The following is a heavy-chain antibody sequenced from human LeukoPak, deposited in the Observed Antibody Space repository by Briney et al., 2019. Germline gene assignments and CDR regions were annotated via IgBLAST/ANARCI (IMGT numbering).Heavy chain of an antibody. V-gene: IGHV4-30-2*01. J-gene: IGHJ4*02. Sequence: PSETLSLTCTVSGVSVTSNSYYWSWIRQPPGKGLGWIGYIYHSGSTYYNPSLKSRVTISVDRSKNQFSLKLSSVTAADTAVYYCARGSIAARDYWGQGTLVTVSS. CDR3: ARGSIAARDY. CDR1: GVSVTSNSYY. D-gene: IGHD6-6*01. CDR2: IYHSGST.